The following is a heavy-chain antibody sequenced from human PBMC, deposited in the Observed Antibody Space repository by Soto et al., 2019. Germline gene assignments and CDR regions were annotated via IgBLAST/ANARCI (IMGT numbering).Heavy chain of an antibody. D-gene: IGHD2-2*01. Sequence: SETLSLTCTVSGGSISSYYWSWIRQPPGKGLEWIGYIYYSGSTNYNPSLKSRVTISVDTSKNQFSLKLSSVTAADTAVYYCARDRVPAATLNWFDPWGQGTLVTVSS. CDR2: IYYSGST. J-gene: IGHJ5*02. CDR1: GGSISSYY. CDR3: ARDRVPAATLNWFDP. V-gene: IGHV4-59*01.